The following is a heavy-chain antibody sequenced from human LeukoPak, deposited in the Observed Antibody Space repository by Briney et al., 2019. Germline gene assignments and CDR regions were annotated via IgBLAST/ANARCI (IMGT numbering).Heavy chain of an antibody. J-gene: IGHJ4*02. Sequence: ASVKVSCKASGYTFTNYDINWVRQATGQGLEWMGWMNPNSGNTGYAQKFQGRVTMTRDTSISTAYMELSRLRFDDTAVYYCASASDGSSGYYEVGYWGQGTLVTVSS. CDR1: GYTFTNYD. CDR2: MNPNSGNT. D-gene: IGHD3-22*01. V-gene: IGHV1-8*02. CDR3: ASASDGSSGYYEVGY.